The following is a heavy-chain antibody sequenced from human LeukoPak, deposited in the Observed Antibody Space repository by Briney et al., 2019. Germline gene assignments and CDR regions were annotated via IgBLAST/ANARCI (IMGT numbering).Heavy chain of an antibody. CDR3: VRDMSSGWYGAWDCDY. V-gene: IGHV3-23*01. D-gene: IGHD6-19*01. CDR2: ITGGADST. CDR1: GFTFNNYP. Sequence: GGSLRLSCAGSGFTFNNYPISWVRQTPGKGLEWVSAITGGADSTYYADSVKGRFTISRDNSKNTLYLQMNSLRAEDTAVYYCVRDMSSGWYGAWDCDYWGQGTLVTVSS. J-gene: IGHJ4*02.